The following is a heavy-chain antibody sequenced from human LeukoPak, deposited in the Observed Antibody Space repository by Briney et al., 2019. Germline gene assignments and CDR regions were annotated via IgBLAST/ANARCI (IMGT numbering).Heavy chain of an antibody. V-gene: IGHV4-34*01. CDR2: INHSGST. J-gene: IGHJ6*03. CDR1: GGSFSGYY. CDR3: ARHTAMVLRGYYYYYMDV. Sequence: SETLSLTCAVYGGSFSGYYWSWIRQPPGKGLEWIGEINHSGSTNYNPSLKSRVTISVDTSKNQFSLKLSSVTAADTAVYYCARHTAMVLRGYYYYYMDVWGKGTTVTISS. D-gene: IGHD5-18*01.